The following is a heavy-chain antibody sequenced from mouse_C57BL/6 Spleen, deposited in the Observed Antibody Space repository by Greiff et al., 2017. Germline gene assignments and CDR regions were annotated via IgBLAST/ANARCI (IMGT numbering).Heavy chain of an antibody. CDR2: INPNNGGT. Sequence: EVQLQQSGPELVKPGASVKISCKASGYTFTDYYMNWVKQSHGKSLEWIGDINPNNGGTSYNQKFKGKATLTVDKSSSTAYMELRSLTSEDSAVYYCARLGGYDPYYYAMDYWGQGTSVTVSS. CDR3: ARLGGYDPYYYAMDY. J-gene: IGHJ4*01. V-gene: IGHV1-26*01. D-gene: IGHD2-2*01. CDR1: GYTFTDYY.